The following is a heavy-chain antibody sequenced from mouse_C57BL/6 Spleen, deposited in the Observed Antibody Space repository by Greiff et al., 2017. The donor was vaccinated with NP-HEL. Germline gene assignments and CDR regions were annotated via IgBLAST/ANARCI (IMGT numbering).Heavy chain of an antibody. CDR2: IDPSDSYT. Sequence: QVQLQQPGAELVMPGASVKLSCKASGYTFTSYWMHWVKQRPGQGLEWIGEIDPSDSYTNYNQKFKGKSTLTVDKSSSTAYMQLSSLTSEDSAVYYCARPGNYEYFDVWGTGTTVTVSS. J-gene: IGHJ1*03. CDR1: GYTFTSYW. V-gene: IGHV1-69*01. CDR3: ARPGNYEYFDV. D-gene: IGHD2-1*01.